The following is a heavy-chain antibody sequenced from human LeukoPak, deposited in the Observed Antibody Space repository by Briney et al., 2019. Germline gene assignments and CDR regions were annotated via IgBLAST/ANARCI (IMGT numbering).Heavy chain of an antibody. Sequence: PSETLSLTCTVSGGSISNGDYYWSWIPQPPGKGLGWIGYIYYSGSTYYNPSLKSRVTISVDTSKNQFSLKLSSVTAADTTVYYCARHLDDNWFDTWGQGTLVTVSS. V-gene: IGHV4-30-4*01. CDR2: IYYSGST. D-gene: IGHD3-3*01. CDR1: GGSISNGDYY. J-gene: IGHJ5*02. CDR3: ARHLDDNWFDT.